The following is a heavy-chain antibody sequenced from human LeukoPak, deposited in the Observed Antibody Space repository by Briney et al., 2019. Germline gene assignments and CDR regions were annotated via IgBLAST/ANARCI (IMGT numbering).Heavy chain of an antibody. CDR3: ARDVEYSRSHWFDP. D-gene: IGHD6-6*01. V-gene: IGHV1-69*04. CDR1: GGTFSSYG. CDR2: IIPILGIA. J-gene: IGHJ5*02. Sequence: ASVKVSCKASGGTFSSYGISWVRQAPGQGLEWMGRIIPILGIANYAQKFQGRVTITADKSTSTAYMELSSLRSEDTAVYYCARDVEYSRSHWFDPWGQGTLSPSPQ.